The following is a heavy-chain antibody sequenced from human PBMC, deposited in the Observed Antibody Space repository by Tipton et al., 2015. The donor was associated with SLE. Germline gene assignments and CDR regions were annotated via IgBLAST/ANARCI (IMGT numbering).Heavy chain of an antibody. V-gene: IGHV4-38-2*02. J-gene: IGHJ4*02. Sequence: TLSLTCTVPGYSISSGYYWGWIRQPPGRGLEWIGSIYHSGSTYYNPSLKSRVTISVDTTKNRFSLKLGSVTAGDTAVYYCAGMSYPREGYFDYWGQAPLVAVSS. CDR3: AGMSYPREGYFDY. CDR2: IYHSGST. CDR1: GYSISSGYY. D-gene: IGHD1-26*01.